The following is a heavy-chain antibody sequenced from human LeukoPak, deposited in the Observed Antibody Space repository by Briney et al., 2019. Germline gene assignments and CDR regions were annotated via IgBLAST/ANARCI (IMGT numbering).Heavy chain of an antibody. CDR3: ARESNWAYYFDY. CDR2: TSTYDGNT. V-gene: IGHV1-18*01. Sequence: ASVKVSCKTSGYTFTSYGISWVRQAPGQGLEWMGWTSTYDGNTNYAEKFQGRVTMTTDSSTSTAFMELRSLTSDDTAVYWCARESNWAYYFDYWGQGTLVTVSS. CDR1: GYTFTSYG. D-gene: IGHD1-1*01. J-gene: IGHJ4*02.